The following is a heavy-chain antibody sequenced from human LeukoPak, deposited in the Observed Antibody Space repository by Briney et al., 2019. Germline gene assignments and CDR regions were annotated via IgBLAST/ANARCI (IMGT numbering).Heavy chain of an antibody. Sequence: GESLRLSCAASGFTFSTYAMSWVRQAPGKGLEWVSAISGSGDNGDNTYYADSVKGQFTISRDNSKNTLYLQMNSLSAEDAAIYYCAKSGSTSWYLDYWGQGTLVTVSS. J-gene: IGHJ4*02. CDR2: ISGSGDNGDNT. CDR1: GFTFSTYA. D-gene: IGHD6-13*01. V-gene: IGHV3-23*01. CDR3: AKSGSTSWYLDY.